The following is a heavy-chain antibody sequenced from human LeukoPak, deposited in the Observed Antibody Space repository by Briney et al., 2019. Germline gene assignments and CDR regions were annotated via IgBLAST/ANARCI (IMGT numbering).Heavy chain of an antibody. CDR3: GRNRLGKAFDI. V-gene: IGHV1-2*04. J-gene: IGHJ3*02. D-gene: IGHD7-27*01. CDR1: GYTFTDYY. Sequence: GASVKVSCKASGYTFTDYYLHWVRQAPGQGLEWMGWINPNSGGTNYAQKFQGWVTMTRDTSISTAYMELNRLTFDDPAVYYCGRNRLGKAFDIWGQGTMVTISS. CDR2: INPNSGGT.